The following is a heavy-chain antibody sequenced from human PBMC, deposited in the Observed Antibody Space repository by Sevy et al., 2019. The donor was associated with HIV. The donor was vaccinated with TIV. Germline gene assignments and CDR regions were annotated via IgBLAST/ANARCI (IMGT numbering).Heavy chain of an antibody. CDR1: GFTFSSYG. V-gene: IGHV3-30*18. J-gene: IGHJ4*02. CDR2: ISYDGSNK. Sequence: GGSLRLSCAASGFTFSSYGMPWVRQAPGKGLEWGAVISYDGSNKYYADSVKGRFTISRDNSKNTLYLQMNSLRAEDTAVYYCAKALVAAAGGGYFDYWGQGTLVTVSS. D-gene: IGHD6-13*01. CDR3: AKALVAAAGGGYFDY.